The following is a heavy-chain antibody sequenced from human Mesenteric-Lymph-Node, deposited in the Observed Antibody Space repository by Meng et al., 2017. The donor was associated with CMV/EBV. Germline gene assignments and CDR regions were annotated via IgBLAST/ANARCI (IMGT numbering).Heavy chain of an antibody. CDR3: ARGRRFGDPPFDY. CDR1: GGSFSGYY. D-gene: IGHD3-10*01. CDR2: INHSGST. V-gene: IGHV4-34*01. J-gene: IGHJ4*02. Sequence: GSLRLSCAVYGGSFSGYYWSWIRQPPGKGLGWIGEINHSGSTNYNPSLKSRVTISVDTSKNQFSLKLSSVTAADTAVYYCARGRRFGDPPFDYWGQGTLVTVSS.